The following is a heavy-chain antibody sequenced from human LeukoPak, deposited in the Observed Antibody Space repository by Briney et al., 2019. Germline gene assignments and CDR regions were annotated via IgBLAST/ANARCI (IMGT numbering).Heavy chain of an antibody. D-gene: IGHD3-10*01. CDR1: GFSFSRHW. Sequence: PGGSLRLSCAASGFSFSRHWMSWARQAPGKGLEWVANIKQDGSEKYYVDSVKGRFTISRDNAQNSLHPQMNSLRAEDTAVYYCARAPRRGVMDVWGKGTTVSVSS. V-gene: IGHV3-7*01. J-gene: IGHJ6*03. CDR3: ARAPRRGVMDV. CDR2: IKQDGSEK.